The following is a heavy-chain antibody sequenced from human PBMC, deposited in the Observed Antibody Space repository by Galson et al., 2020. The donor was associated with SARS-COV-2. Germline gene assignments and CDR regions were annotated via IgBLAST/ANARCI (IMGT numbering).Heavy chain of an antibody. CDR2: FDPEDGET. D-gene: IGHD3-10*01. Sequence: ASVKVSCKVSGYTLTELSMHWVRQAPGNGLEWMGGFDPEDGETIYAQKFQGRVTMTEHTSTDTAYMELSSLRSEDTAVYYCATTSDITMVRGVIITSRSGWFDPWGLGTLVTVSS. CDR1: GYTLTELS. CDR3: ATTSDITMVRGVIITSRSGWFDP. J-gene: IGHJ5*02. V-gene: IGHV1-24*01.